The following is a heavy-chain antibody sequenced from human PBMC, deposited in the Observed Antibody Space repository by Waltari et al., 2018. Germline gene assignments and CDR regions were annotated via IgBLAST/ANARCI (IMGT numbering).Heavy chain of an antibody. J-gene: IGHJ1*01. CDR3: AKAVVVVAATQSWRD. D-gene: IGHD2-15*01. Sequence: CAASGFTFSSYAMSWVRQAPGQGLEWVSAISGSGGSTYYADSVKGRFTISRDNSKNTLYLQMNSLRAEDTAVYYCAKAVVVVAATQSWRDWGQGTLVTVSS. CDR1: GFTFSSYA. CDR2: ISGSGGST. V-gene: IGHV3-23*01.